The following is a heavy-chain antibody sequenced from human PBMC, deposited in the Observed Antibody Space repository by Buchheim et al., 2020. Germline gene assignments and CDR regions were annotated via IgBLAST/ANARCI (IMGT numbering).Heavy chain of an antibody. Sequence: EVQLVESGGGLVQPGGSLRLSCAASGFTFSSYSMNWVRQAPGKGLEWVSYITSSSSAVDYADSVKGRFTISRDNANNATDTLMNSLRDEDTAVYYCARGRGGEEVYRVNWFDPWGQGTL. CDR1: GFTFSSYS. CDR2: ITSSSSAV. D-gene: IGHD1-14*01. J-gene: IGHJ5*02. V-gene: IGHV3-48*02. CDR3: ARGRGGEEVYRVNWFDP.